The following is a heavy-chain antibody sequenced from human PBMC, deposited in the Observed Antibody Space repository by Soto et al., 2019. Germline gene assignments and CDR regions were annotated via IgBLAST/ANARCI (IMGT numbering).Heavy chain of an antibody. CDR1: GGSISSNNW. Sequence: SETLSLTCAVSGGSISSNNWWSWVRQAPGKGLEWIGEIYHSGRTSYNPSLKSRVTISVDTSKNQFSLKLSSVTAADTAVYYWARGIDIVVVVAATPVWFDPWGQGTLVTVSS. CDR2: IYHSGRT. V-gene: IGHV4-4*02. D-gene: IGHD2-15*01. CDR3: ARGIDIVVVVAATPVWFDP. J-gene: IGHJ5*02.